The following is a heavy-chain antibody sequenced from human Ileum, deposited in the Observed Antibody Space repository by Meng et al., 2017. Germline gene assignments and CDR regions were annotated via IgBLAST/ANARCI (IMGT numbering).Heavy chain of an antibody. CDR2: IFHGGTT. Sequence: QGQLQESGPGLVKPSGTLSPTCAVSGDSISSGNWWNWVRQSPGKGLEWIGEIFHGGTTNYNPSLKNRVTLLMDKSKNQFSLQLTSVTAADTAVFYCARGIGDIRVGFDYWGQGILVTVSS. D-gene: IGHD5-12*01. CDR3: ARGIGDIRVGFDY. J-gene: IGHJ4*02. V-gene: IGHV4-4*02. CDR1: GDSISSGNW.